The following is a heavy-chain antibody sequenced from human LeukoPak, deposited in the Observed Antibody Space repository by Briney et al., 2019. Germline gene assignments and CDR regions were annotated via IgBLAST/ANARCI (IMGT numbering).Heavy chain of an antibody. CDR2: ISSSSSYI. Sequence: GGSLRLSCAASGFTFSSYSMNWVRQAPGKGLEWVSSISSSSSYIYYADSVKGRFTISRDNAKNSLYLQMNSLRAEDTAAYYCARDRQLAAQGFDPWGQGTLVTVSS. V-gene: IGHV3-21*01. D-gene: IGHD6-6*01. CDR1: GFTFSSYS. CDR3: ARDRQLAAQGFDP. J-gene: IGHJ5*02.